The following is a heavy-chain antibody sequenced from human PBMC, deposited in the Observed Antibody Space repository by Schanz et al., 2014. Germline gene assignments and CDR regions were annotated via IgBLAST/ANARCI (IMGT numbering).Heavy chain of an antibody. CDR3: AKGMGYCSGGTCYDYYYYGLDV. CDR2: SSSSGTTI. D-gene: IGHD2-15*01. CDR1: GFAFSSYS. V-gene: IGHV3-48*01. J-gene: IGHJ6*02. Sequence: QLVGSGGGLIQPGGSLRLSCTASGFAFSSYSMNWVRQAPGKGLEWVSYSSSSGTTIYYADSVKGRFTISRDNSENTLYLQMNSLSADDTAVFYCAKGMGYCSGGTCYDYYYYGLDVWGQGTTVTVSS.